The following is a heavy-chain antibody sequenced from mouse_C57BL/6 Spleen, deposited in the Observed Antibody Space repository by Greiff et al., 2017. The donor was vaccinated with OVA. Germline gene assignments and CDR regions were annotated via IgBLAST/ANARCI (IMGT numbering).Heavy chain of an antibody. D-gene: IGHD2-2*01. V-gene: IGHV1-4*01. CDR3: ARQGYDDYAMDY. Sequence: VKLQESGAELARPGASVKMSCKASGYTFTSYTMHWVKQRPGQGLEWIGYINPSSGYTKYNQKFKDKATLTADKSSSTAYMQLSSLTSEDSAVYYCARQGYDDYAMDYWGQGTSVTVSS. CDR2: INPSSGYT. CDR1: GYTFTSYT. J-gene: IGHJ4*01.